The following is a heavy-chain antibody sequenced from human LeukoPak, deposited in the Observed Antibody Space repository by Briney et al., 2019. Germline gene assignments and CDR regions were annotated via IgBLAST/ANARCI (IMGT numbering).Heavy chain of an antibody. J-gene: IGHJ4*02. CDR1: GFTFSTYG. CDR3: ARGPSGYHNT. V-gene: IGHV3-30*03. CDR2: ISYDGSNK. D-gene: IGHD5-12*01. Sequence: GGSLRLSCAASGFTFSTYGMHWVRQAPGKGLEWVAVISYDGSNKYYADSVKGRFTISRDNSKNTLYLQMNSLRAEDTAVYYCARGPSGYHNTGGQGTLVTVSS.